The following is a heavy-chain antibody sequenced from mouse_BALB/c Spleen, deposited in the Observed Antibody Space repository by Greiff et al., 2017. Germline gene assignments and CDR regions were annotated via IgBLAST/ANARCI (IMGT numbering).Heavy chain of an antibody. V-gene: IGHV1-82*01. Sequence: QVQLKQSGPELVKPGASVKISCKASGYAFSSSWMNWVKQRPGQGLEWIGRIYPGDGDTNYNGKFKGKATLTADKSSSTAYMQLSSLTSVDSAVYFCARHYYGYYAMDYGGQGASVTVAA. CDR3: ARHYYGYYAMDY. J-gene: IGHJ4*01. CDR2: IYPGDGDT. CDR1: GYAFSSSW. D-gene: IGHD1-2*01.